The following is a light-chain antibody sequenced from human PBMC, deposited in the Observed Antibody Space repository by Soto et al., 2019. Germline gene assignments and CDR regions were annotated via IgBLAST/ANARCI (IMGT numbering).Light chain of an antibody. Sequence: DIVKTQSPDSLAVSLGERATINCKSSQSVLYSSNNKNYLAWYQQKPGQPPKLLIYWASTRESGVPDRFSGSGSGTDFTLTISSLQAEDVAVYYCQQYYNTPSYTFGQGTKLEIK. CDR1: QSVLYSSNNKNY. CDR2: WAS. CDR3: QQYYNTPSYT. J-gene: IGKJ2*01. V-gene: IGKV4-1*01.